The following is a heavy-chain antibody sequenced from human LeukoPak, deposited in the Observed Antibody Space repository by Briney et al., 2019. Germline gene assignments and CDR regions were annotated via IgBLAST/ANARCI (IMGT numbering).Heavy chain of an antibody. V-gene: IGHV6-1*01. J-gene: IGHJ4*02. Sequence: PSQTLSLTCAISGDSVSSNSAAWNWIRQSPSRGLEWLGRTYYRSKWYNDYAVSVKSRITINPDTSKNQFSLQLNSVTPEDTAVYYCAREWHSSSRYGPGEKSPFDYWGQGTLVTVSS. CDR1: GDSVSSNSAA. CDR2: TYYRSKWYN. CDR3: AREWHSSSRYGPGEKSPFDY. D-gene: IGHD6-13*01.